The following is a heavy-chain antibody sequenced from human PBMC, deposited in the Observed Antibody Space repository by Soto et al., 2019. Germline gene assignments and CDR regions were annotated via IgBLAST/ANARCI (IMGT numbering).Heavy chain of an antibody. V-gene: IGHV3-23*01. Sequence: EVQLLESGGGLVQPGGSLRLSCAASGFIFSSYALNWVRQAPGKGLEWVSSISGGGGSANYADSVKGRFTISRDNSKNTLHLQLNSLRAEDTALYYCASAFYGSGSYWGFDYWGQGTLVTVSS. CDR2: ISGGGGSA. CDR3: ASAFYGSGSYWGFDY. CDR1: GFIFSSYA. J-gene: IGHJ4*02. D-gene: IGHD3-10*01.